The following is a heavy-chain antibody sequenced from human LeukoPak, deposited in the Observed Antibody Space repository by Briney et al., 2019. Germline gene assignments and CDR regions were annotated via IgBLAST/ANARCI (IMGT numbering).Heavy chain of an antibody. J-gene: IGHJ5*02. CDR1: GDSVSSNSAG. D-gene: IGHD6-19*01. Sequence: SQTLSLTCGLSGDSVSSNSAGWNWVRQSPSGGLEWLGRTFYRSKWYNDYAVSVRSRITINPDTSKNQFFLQLKSVTPEDTAVYYCASEDSSAWGYFDAWGQGILVTVAS. V-gene: IGHV6-1*01. CDR3: ASEDSSAWGYFDA. CDR2: TFYRSKWYN.